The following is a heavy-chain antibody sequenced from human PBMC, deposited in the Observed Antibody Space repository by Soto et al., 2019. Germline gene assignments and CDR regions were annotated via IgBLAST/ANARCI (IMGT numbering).Heavy chain of an antibody. J-gene: IGHJ3*02. CDR1: GFTFGDYA. CDR3: TRDRIAVAGTGRAFDI. D-gene: IGHD6-19*01. CDR2: IRSKAYGGTT. V-gene: IGHV3-49*03. Sequence: GGSLRLSCTASGFTFGDYAMSWFRQAPGKGLEWVGFIRSKAYGGTTEYAASVKGRFTISRDDSKSIAYLQMNSLKTEDTAVYYCTRDRIAVAGTGRAFDIWGQGTMVTVSS.